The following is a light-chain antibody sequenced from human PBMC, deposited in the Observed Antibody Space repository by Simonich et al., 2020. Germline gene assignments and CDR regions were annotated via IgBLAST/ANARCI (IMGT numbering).Light chain of an antibody. Sequence: DIQMTQSPSSLSASVGDRVTITCQASQDISNYLNWYQQKQGKAPKLLIYVASNLETGVPSRFSGSGSGTDFTFTISSLQPEDIATYYCQQYDNLPYTFGQGTKLEIK. CDR3: QQYDNLPYT. V-gene: IGKV1-33*01. CDR2: VAS. J-gene: IGKJ2*01. CDR1: QDISNY.